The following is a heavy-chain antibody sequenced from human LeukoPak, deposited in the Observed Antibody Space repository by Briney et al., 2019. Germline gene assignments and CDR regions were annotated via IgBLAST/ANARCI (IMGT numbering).Heavy chain of an antibody. Sequence: PGGSLRLSCAASGFTFSSYGMSWVRQAPGKGLEWVSAISGSGGSTYYADSVKGRFTISRDNSKNTLYLQMNSLRAEDTAVYYCAKGPDSSGYYYWFDPWGQGTLVTVSS. D-gene: IGHD3-22*01. CDR2: ISGSGGST. CDR3: AKGPDSSGYYYWFDP. V-gene: IGHV3-23*01. CDR1: GFTFSSYG. J-gene: IGHJ5*02.